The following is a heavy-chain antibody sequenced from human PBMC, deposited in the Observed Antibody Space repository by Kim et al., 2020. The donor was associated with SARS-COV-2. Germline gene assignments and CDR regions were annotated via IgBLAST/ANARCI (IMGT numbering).Heavy chain of an antibody. CDR3: TRESYDDRYYYGMDV. D-gene: IGHD1-1*01. J-gene: IGHJ6*02. CDR1: GFTLSTNW. CDR2: INRDGSNT. V-gene: IGHV3-74*01. Sequence: GGSLRLSCVASGFTLSTNWMHWVRQAPGQGLVWVSRINRDGSNTAYADSVKGRFTVSRDNAKNTLFLQMNSLRAEDPAVYYCTRESYDDRYYYGMDVWGQGAAVTVSS.